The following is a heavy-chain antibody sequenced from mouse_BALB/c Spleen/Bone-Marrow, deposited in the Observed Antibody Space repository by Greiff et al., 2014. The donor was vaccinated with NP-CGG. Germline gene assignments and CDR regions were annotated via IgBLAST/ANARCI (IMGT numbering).Heavy chain of an antibody. Sequence: VKLMESGAELARPGASVKLSCKASGYNFTTHWMQWVKQRPGQGLEWIGAIYPGDGDTRYTQKLKGKATLTADKSSSTAYMQLSDLASEDSAVYYCARGDYGYHWYFDVWGAGTTVTVSS. V-gene: IGHV1-87*01. CDR3: ARGDYGYHWYFDV. CDR1: GYNFTTHW. J-gene: IGHJ1*01. CDR2: IYPGDGDT. D-gene: IGHD1-2*01.